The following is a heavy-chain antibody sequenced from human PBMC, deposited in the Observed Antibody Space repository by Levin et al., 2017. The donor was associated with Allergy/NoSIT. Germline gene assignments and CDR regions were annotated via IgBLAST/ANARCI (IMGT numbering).Heavy chain of an antibody. J-gene: IGHJ4*02. CDR2: INTNTGNP. CDR3: ARADCSSTSCPLGY. V-gene: IGHV7-4-1*02. CDR1: GYTFTSYA. D-gene: IGHD2-2*01. Sequence: GESLKISCKASGYTFTSYAMNWVRQAPGQGLEWMGWINTNTGNPTYAQGFTGRFVFSLDTSVSTAYLQISSLKAEDTAVYYCARADCSSTSCPLGYWGQGTLVTVSS.